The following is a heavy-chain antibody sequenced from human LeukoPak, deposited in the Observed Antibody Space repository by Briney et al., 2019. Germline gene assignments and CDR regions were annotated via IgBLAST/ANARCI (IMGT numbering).Heavy chain of an antibody. D-gene: IGHD1-1*01. V-gene: IGHV4-30-2*01. CDR1: GGSISSGGYS. CDR2: IYHSGST. CDR3: ARDTGTTGNDAFDI. J-gene: IGHJ3*02. Sequence: SETLSLTCAVSGGSISSGGYSWSWIRRPPGKGLEWIGYIYHSGSTYYNPSLKSRVTISVDRSKNQFSLKLSSVTAADTAVYYCARDTGTTGNDAFDIWGQGTMVTVSS.